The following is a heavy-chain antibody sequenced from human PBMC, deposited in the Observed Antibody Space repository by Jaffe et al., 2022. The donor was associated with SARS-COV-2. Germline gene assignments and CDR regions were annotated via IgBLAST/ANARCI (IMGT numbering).Heavy chain of an antibody. CDR2: IYTSGST. CDR3: ARDLSGYSYGYDRTYFDY. D-gene: IGHD5-18*01. Sequence: QVQLQESGPGLVKPSQTLSLTCTVSGGSISSGSYYWSWIRQPAGKGLEWIGRIYTSGSTNYNPSLKSRVTISVDTSKNQFSLKLSSVTAADTAVYYCARDLSGYSYGYDRTYFDYWGQGTLVTVSS. CDR1: GGSISSGSYY. V-gene: IGHV4-61*02. J-gene: IGHJ4*02.